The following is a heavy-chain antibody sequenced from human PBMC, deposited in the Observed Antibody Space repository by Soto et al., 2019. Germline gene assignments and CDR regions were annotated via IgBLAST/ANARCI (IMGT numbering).Heavy chain of an antibody. CDR2: IIPIFGTA. CDR3: ASDLWFGDPARDY. Sequence: GAAVKVSCKASGGTFSSYAISWVRQAPGQGLEWMGGIIPIFGTANYAQKFQGRVTITADESTSTAYMELSSLRSEDTAVYYCASDLWFGDPARDYWGQGTLVTVYS. CDR1: GGTFSSYA. D-gene: IGHD3-10*01. V-gene: IGHV1-69*13. J-gene: IGHJ4*02.